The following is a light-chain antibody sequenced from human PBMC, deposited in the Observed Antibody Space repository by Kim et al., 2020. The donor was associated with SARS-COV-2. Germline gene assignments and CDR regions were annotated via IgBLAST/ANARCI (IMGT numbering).Light chain of an antibody. J-gene: IGLJ2*01. CDR2: EVS. V-gene: IGLV2-23*02. CDR3: CSYAGSVV. Sequence: SPVQSFTLSSTGTCSDVASYNLVPWYQQHPGKAPKLMIYEVSKRPSGVSNRFSGSKSGNTASLTISGLQAEDEADYYCCSYAGSVVFGGGTQLTVL. CDR1: CSDVASYNL.